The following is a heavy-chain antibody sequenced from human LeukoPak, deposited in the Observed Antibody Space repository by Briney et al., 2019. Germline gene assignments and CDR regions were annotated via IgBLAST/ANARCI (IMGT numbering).Heavy chain of an antibody. Sequence: GRSLRLSCAASAFTFDDYAMHWVRQAPGKGLEWVSGISWNSGSIGYADSVKGRFTISRDNAKNSLYLQMNSLRAEDTALYYCAKAETGYSSGTDDAFDIWGQGTMVTVSS. V-gene: IGHV3-9*01. CDR2: ISWNSGSI. CDR3: AKAETGYSSGTDDAFDI. J-gene: IGHJ3*02. CDR1: AFTFDDYA. D-gene: IGHD6-19*01.